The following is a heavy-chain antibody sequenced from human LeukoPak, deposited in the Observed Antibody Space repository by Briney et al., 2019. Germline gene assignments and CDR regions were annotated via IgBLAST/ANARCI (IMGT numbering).Heavy chain of an antibody. CDR1: GFTFSNYN. D-gene: IGHD3-16*01. J-gene: IGHJ4*02. Sequence: GGSLRLSCAASGFTFSNYNMNWVRRAPGKGLEWVSSISSSSSYIYYADSVKGRFTISRDNANNSLYLQMNSLRAEDTTVYYCARGDSGGMDYWGQGTLVTVSS. CDR2: ISSSSSYI. V-gene: IGHV3-21*01. CDR3: ARGDSGGMDY.